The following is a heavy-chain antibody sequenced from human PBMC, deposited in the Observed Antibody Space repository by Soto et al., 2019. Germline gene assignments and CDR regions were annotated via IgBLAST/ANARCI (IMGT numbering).Heavy chain of an antibody. V-gene: IGHV3-23*01. CDR1: GFTFKNFA. J-gene: IGHJ5*02. Sequence: EEQLLESGGGLVQPGGSLRLSCVASGFTFKNFAMTWVRQAPGKGMEWVSAIGGSGSSANYADSVKGRFTVSRDDSKSTLYLQMSGLRVDDTALYYCAKDAVAYNGEWDWFDLWGQGTLVTVSS. CDR3: AKDAVAYNGEWDWFDL. CDR2: IGGSGSSA. D-gene: IGHD3-10*01.